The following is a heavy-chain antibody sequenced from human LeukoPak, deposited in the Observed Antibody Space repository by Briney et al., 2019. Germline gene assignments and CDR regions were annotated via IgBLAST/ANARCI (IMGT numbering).Heavy chain of an antibody. CDR2: IYHSGST. J-gene: IGHJ4*02. Sequence: SQTLSLTCAVSGGSISRGGYSWSWIRQPPGKGLEWIGYIYHSGSTYYNPSLKSRVTISVDRSKNHFSLKLSSVTAADTAVYYCARGERDAYSLFFDYWGQGTLVTVSS. V-gene: IGHV4-30-2*01. CDR1: GGSISRGGYS. CDR3: ARGERDAYSLFFDY. D-gene: IGHD5-24*01.